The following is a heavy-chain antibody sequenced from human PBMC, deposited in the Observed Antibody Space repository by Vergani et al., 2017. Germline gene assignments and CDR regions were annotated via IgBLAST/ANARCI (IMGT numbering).Heavy chain of an antibody. V-gene: IGHV7-4-1*01. CDR1: GYSFNNYA. Sequence: QEQLVHSGSELKKPGASVKGSCKASGYSFNNYAIHWVRQAPGQGLEWMGWINPTTGNPTYARAFTGRFVFSLDTSISTAYLQIGSLKAEDTAVYFCARAKRGRLAVGSTDSWGQGTLLTVSS. D-gene: IGHD6-19*01. CDR3: ARAKRGRLAVGSTDS. CDR2: INPTTGNP. J-gene: IGHJ4*02.